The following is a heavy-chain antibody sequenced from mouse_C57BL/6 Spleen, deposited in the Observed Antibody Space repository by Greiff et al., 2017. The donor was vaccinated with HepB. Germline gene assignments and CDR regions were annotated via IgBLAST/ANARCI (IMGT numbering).Heavy chain of an antibody. V-gene: IGHV1-76*01. J-gene: IGHJ2*01. CDR2: IYPGSGNT. CDR3: ASGPRGFDY. Sequence: LVESGAELVRPGASVKLSCKASGYTFTDYYINWVKQRPGQGLEWIARIYPGSGNTYYNEKFKGKATLTAEKSSSTAYMQLSSLTSEDSAVYFCASGPRGFDYWGQGTTLTVSS. D-gene: IGHD3-1*01. CDR1: GYTFTDYY.